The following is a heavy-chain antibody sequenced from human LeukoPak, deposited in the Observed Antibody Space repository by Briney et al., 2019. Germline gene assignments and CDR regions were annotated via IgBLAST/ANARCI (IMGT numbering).Heavy chain of an antibody. V-gene: IGHV1-69*05. J-gene: IGHJ4*02. CDR3: AREVGASYLDH. CDR2: VIPLVGSA. CDR1: GGTFTRYSYA. D-gene: IGHD1-26*01. Sequence: SVKVSCKAPGGTFTRYSYAISWARQAPGQGLEWMGGVIPLVGSAAYAQKFQGIVTISTDAATNTVHMEVSSLTSDDTAVYYCAREVGASYLDHWGQGTLVTVSS.